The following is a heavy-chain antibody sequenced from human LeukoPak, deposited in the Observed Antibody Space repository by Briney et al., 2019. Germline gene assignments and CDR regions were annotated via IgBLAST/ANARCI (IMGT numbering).Heavy chain of an antibody. J-gene: IGHJ4*02. Sequence: GGSLRLSCAASGFTFSSYWMHWVRQAPGKGLEWVSAISGSGGSTYYADSVKGRFTISRDNSKNTLYLQMNSLRAEDTAVYYCAKDPHEPGLLWFGELRAPGPYYFDYWGQGTLVTVSS. CDR3: AKDPHEPGLLWFGELRAPGPYYFDY. V-gene: IGHV3-23*01. D-gene: IGHD3-10*01. CDR2: ISGSGGST. CDR1: GFTFSSYW.